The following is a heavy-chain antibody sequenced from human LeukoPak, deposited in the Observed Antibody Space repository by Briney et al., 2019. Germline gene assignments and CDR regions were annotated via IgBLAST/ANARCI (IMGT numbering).Heavy chain of an antibody. Sequence: GGSLRLSCIASGFTVSSTYTSWVRQAPGKGLEWVSVTYSGGSTYYADSVKGRCTISRDNSKNALYLQMNSLRGEDTAVYYCASGIRAFDNWGQGTLVTVSA. D-gene: IGHD1-26*01. J-gene: IGHJ4*02. CDR3: ASGIRAFDN. V-gene: IGHV3-66*01. CDR2: TYSGGST. CDR1: GFTVSSTY.